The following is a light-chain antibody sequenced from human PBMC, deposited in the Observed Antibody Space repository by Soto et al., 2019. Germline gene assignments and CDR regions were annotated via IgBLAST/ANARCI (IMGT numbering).Light chain of an antibody. J-gene: IGKJ1*01. CDR1: QSISSY. Sequence: DLQVTHSPSSLSAAGGVRVTTTCRASQSISSYLNCYQQKPGKAPKLLIYAASSLQSGVPSRFSGSGSGTDFTLTISSLQPEDLATYYCQQSYSTPPWTFGQGTKVDIK. CDR3: QQSYSTPPWT. V-gene: IGKV1-39*01. CDR2: AAS.